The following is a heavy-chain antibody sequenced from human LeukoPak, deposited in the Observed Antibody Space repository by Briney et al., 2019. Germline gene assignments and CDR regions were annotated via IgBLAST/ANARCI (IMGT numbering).Heavy chain of an antibody. J-gene: IGHJ4*01. CDR3: AKGTDFGDYSLDY. CDR2: MWSDGSNS. V-gene: IGHV3-33*06. D-gene: IGHD4-17*01. Sequence: GKSLRLSCIASGFTFSNYGMRWVRQAPGKGLEWVALMWSDGSNSFYADSVKGRFTISKNNSRNTLFLQMNSLRAEDTAVYYCAKGTDFGDYSLDYWGDGTLVTVST. CDR1: GFTFSNYG.